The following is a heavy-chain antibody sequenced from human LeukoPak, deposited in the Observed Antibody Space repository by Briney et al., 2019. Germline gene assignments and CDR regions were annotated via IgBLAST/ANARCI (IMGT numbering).Heavy chain of an antibody. J-gene: IGHJ4*02. CDR3: AKDAVAPGSSGDYFDY. D-gene: IGHD3-10*01. CDR2: IVGNGGRT. CDR1: GFTFSSNA. V-gene: IGHV3-23*01. Sequence: PGGSLRLSCAASGFTFSSNAMSWVRQAPGKGLEWVSVIVGNGGRTYYADSVNGRFTISRDNSKNTLSLQMNSLRAEDAAVYYCAKDAVAPGSSGDYFDYWGQGTLVTVSS.